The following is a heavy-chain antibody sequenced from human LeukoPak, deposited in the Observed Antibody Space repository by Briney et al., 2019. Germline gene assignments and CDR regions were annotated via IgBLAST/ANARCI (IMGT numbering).Heavy chain of an antibody. J-gene: IGHJ2*01. Sequence: SETLSLTCAVSGGSISRSNWWSWVRQPSGKGLEWIGEIYHSGSTNYNPSLKSRVTISADTSKNQFSLILSSVTAADTALYYCARDRHYYGSGSQFYWYFDLWGRGTLVTVSS. V-gene: IGHV4-4*02. CDR2: IYHSGST. D-gene: IGHD3-10*01. CDR3: ARDRHYYGSGSQFYWYFDL. CDR1: GGSISRSNW.